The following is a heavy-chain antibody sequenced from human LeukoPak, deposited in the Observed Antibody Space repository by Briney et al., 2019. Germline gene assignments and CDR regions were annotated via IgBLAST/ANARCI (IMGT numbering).Heavy chain of an antibody. J-gene: IGHJ6*02. D-gene: IGHD3-3*01. V-gene: IGHV4-59*01. CDR2: IYYSGST. CDR1: SGSISSYY. CDR3: ARSFLTNWSGCLYGMDV. Sequence: SETLSLTCTVSSGSISSYYWSWIRQPPGKGLEWIGYIYYSGSTNYNPSLKSRVTISVDTSKNQLSLKLSSVTAADTAVYYCARSFLTNWSGCLYGMDVWGQGTTVTVSS.